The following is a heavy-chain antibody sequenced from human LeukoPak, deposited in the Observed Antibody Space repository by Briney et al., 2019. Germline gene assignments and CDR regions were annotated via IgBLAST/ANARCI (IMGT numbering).Heavy chain of an antibody. V-gene: IGHV3-53*01. CDR2: IYSGGST. CDR1: GFTVSSNY. D-gene: IGHD2-15*01. CDR3: ARVCLGYCSGGSCLDAFDI. J-gene: IGHJ3*02. Sequence: GGSLRLSCAASGFTVSSNYMSWVRQAPGKGLEWVSVIYSGGSTYYADSVKGRFTISRDNSKNTLYLQMNSLRAEDTAVYYCARVCLGYCSGGSCLDAFDIWGQGTMVTVSS.